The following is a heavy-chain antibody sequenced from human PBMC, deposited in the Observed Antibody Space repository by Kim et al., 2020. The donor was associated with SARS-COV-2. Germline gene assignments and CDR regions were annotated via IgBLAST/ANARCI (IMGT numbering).Heavy chain of an antibody. CDR3: ARGRDFWSGYYYYYGMDV. J-gene: IGHJ6*02. V-gene: IGHV4-34*01. Sequence: KSRVTISVDTSKNQFSLKLSSVTAADTAVYYCARGRDFWSGYYYYYGMDVWGQGTTVTVSS. D-gene: IGHD3-3*01.